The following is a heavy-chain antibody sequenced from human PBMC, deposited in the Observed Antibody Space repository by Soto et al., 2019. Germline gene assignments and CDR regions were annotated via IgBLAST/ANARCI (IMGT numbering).Heavy chain of an antibody. Sequence: SGPTLVNPTQTLTLTCTFSGFSLSTSGMCVSWIRQPPGKALEWLALIDWDDDKYYSTSLKTRLTISKDTSKNQVVLTMTNMDPVDTATYYCARSPLSSGWYDYYYYGMDVWGQGTTVTVSS. D-gene: IGHD6-19*01. V-gene: IGHV2-70*01. CDR2: IDWDDDK. CDR3: ARSPLSSGWYDYYYYGMDV. CDR1: GFSLSTSGMC. J-gene: IGHJ6*02.